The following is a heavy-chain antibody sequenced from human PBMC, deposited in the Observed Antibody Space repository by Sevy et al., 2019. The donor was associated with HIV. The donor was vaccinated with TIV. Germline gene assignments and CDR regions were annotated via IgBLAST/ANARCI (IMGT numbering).Heavy chain of an antibody. CDR2: ISYDGSNK. Sequence: GGSLRLSCAASGFTFSSYAMHWVRQAPGKGLEGVAVISYDGSNKYYADSVKGRFTISRDNSKNTRYLQMNSLRAEDTAVYYCARDPGYCSSTSCYGGMDVWGQGTTVTVSS. V-gene: IGHV3-30-3*01. CDR3: ARDPGYCSSTSCYGGMDV. CDR1: GFTFSSYA. D-gene: IGHD2-2*01. J-gene: IGHJ6*02.